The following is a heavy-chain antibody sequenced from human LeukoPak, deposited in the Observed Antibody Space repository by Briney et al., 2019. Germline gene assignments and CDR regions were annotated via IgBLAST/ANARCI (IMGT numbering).Heavy chain of an antibody. Sequence: SETLSLTCAVYGGSFSGYYWSWIRQPPGKGLEWIGEINHSGSTNYNPSLKSRVTISVDTSKNQFSLKLSSVTAADTAVYYCARILEYQLLPTSYMDVWGKGTTVTVSS. J-gene: IGHJ6*03. D-gene: IGHD2-2*01. V-gene: IGHV4-34*01. CDR3: ARILEYQLLPTSYMDV. CDR2: INHSGST. CDR1: GGSFSGYY.